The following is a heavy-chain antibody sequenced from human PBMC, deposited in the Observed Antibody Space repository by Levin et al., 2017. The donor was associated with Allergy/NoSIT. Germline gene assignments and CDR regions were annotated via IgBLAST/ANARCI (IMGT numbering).Heavy chain of an antibody. Sequence: GGSLRLSCAASGFTFSSYAMHWVRQAPGKGLEWVAVISYDGSNKYYADSVKGRFTISRDNSKNTLYLQMNSLRAEDTAVYYCARDRIVVVPADYYYYGMDVWGQGTTVTVSS. V-gene: IGHV3-30-3*01. D-gene: IGHD2-2*01. CDR2: ISYDGSNK. CDR1: GFTFSSYA. CDR3: ARDRIVVVPADYYYYGMDV. J-gene: IGHJ6*02.